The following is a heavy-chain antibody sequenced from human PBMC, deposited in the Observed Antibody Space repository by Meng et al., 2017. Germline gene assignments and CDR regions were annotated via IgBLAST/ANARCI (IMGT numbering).Heavy chain of an antibody. Sequence: QVAAGLLKPLGPLVPTCAVHVGSFWGYYWRLIRQPPGQGLEWSGEINHSESTNYTPSLKSRGTISVDTSKNQFSLKLSSVTAADTAVYYCARGRSIVATRVAWFDPWGQGTLVTVSS. J-gene: IGHJ5*02. CDR2: INHSEST. CDR1: VGSFWGYY. CDR3: ARGRSIVATRVAWFDP. V-gene: IGHV4-34*01. D-gene: IGHD5-12*01.